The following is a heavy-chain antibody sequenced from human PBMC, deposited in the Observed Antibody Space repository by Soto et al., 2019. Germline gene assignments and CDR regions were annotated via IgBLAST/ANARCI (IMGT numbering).Heavy chain of an antibody. Sequence: PGGSLRLSCAASGFTFSTYAMSWVRQAPGKGLEWVSLISGSAGRTYYGDSVKGRFTISRDNSRNTVYLQMNSLRAEDTALYYCAKVGLYYDGTGYYYFDYWGQGMLVTVSS. CDR1: GFTFSTYA. V-gene: IGHV3-23*01. CDR3: AKVGLYYDGTGYYYFDY. J-gene: IGHJ4*02. CDR2: ISGSAGRT. D-gene: IGHD3-22*01.